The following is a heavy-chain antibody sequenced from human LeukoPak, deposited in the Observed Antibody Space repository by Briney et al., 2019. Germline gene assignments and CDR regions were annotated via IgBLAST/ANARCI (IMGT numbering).Heavy chain of an antibody. V-gene: IGHV6-1*01. Sequence: SQTLSLSCAISLDSVSSDSAAWNCVCQSPWRGLEWLLSTYYRSKRYNDYAVSVKSRITINPDTSTNQFSLQLNSVTPEDTAVYYCARGGCSGGSCSDIDYWGQGTLVTVSS. CDR2: TYYRSKRYN. D-gene: IGHD2-15*01. CDR1: LDSVSSDSAA. CDR3: ARGGCSGGSCSDIDY. J-gene: IGHJ4*02.